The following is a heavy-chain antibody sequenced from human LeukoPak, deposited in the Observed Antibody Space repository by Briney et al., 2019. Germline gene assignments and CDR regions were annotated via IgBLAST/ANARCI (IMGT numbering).Heavy chain of an antibody. V-gene: IGHV4-34*01. Sequence: SEALSLTCAVYGGSFSGYYWSWIRQPPGKEREWIGEINHSGSTNYNPPLKRRVTISVDTSKNQFSLKLSSVTAAYTAVYYCARGLEVYRSSWYVMAYNWFDPWGQGTLVTVSS. CDR1: GGSFSGYY. CDR2: INHSGST. CDR3: ARGLEVYRSSWYVMAYNWFDP. J-gene: IGHJ5*02. D-gene: IGHD6-13*01.